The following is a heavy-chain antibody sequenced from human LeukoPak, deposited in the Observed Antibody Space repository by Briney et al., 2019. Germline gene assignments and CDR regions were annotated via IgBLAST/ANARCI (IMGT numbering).Heavy chain of an antibody. CDR3: ARDGSGRIAAAGSNAAFDI. CDR1: GFTLRSYA. Sequence: GRSLKLSCAASGFTLRSYAMHWVRQAPGKGLEWVAVISYDGNNKYSADSVKGRFTISRDNSKNTMYLRMNSLRVEDTAVYYCARDGSGRIAAAGSNAAFDIWGQGTMVTVSS. J-gene: IGHJ3*02. V-gene: IGHV3-30-3*01. D-gene: IGHD6-13*01. CDR2: ISYDGNNK.